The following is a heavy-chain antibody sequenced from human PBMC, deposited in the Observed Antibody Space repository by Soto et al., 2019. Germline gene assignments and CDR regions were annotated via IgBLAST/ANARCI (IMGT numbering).Heavy chain of an antibody. J-gene: IGHJ6*03. D-gene: IGHD7-27*01. Sequence: GGSLRLSCAASGFSFNIYAMNWVRQAPGKGLEWVSYISSSSSVIDYADSVKGRFTVSRDNARNSLYLQMNSLRAEDTAVYYCARDLRWGSNWYYYMGVWGKGTTVTVSS. CDR3: ARDLRWGSNWYYYMGV. CDR1: GFSFNIYA. V-gene: IGHV3-48*01. CDR2: ISSSSSVI.